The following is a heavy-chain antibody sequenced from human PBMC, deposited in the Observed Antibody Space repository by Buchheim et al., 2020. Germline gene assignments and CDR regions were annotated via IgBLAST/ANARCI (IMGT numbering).Heavy chain of an antibody. CDR3: ARVGYGDYRGWIDY. Sequence: QVQLQESGPGLVKPSQTLSLTCTVSGGSISSGDSYWSWIRQPPGKGLEWIGYSYYSGSTFYHPSLKGRITISLDSSKNQFSLKLSSVTVADTAVYYCARVGYGDYRGWIDYWGQGTL. CDR2: SYYSGST. J-gene: IGHJ4*02. CDR1: GGSISSGDSY. D-gene: IGHD4-17*01. V-gene: IGHV4-30-4*01.